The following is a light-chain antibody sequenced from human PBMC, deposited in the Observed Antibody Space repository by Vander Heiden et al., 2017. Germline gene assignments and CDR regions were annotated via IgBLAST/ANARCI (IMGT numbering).Light chain of an antibody. CDR2: DVS. J-gene: IGLJ3*02. Sequence: QSALPQPASVPGSPGQALTISCTGTSSDVGGYNYVSWYQQRPGKAPELMIYDVSTRPSGVSKRFSGSKSGNTASLTISGLQAEDEADYYCSAYTSSHTLVFGGGTKLTVL. CDR3: SAYTSSHTLV. V-gene: IGLV2-14*03. CDR1: SSDVGGYNY.